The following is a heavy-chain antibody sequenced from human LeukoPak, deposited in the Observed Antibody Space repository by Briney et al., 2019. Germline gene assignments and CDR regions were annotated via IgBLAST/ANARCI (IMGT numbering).Heavy chain of an antibody. CDR3: TRETASAQGYYMDV. V-gene: IGHV6-1*01. CDR2: TYYRSRWYN. J-gene: IGHJ6*03. CDR1: GDSVSSTFAV. D-gene: IGHD5-18*01. Sequence: SQTLSLTCAISGDSVSSTFAVWNWIRQSPSRGLEWLGRTYYRSRWYNDYAASVEGRITINTDTSKDHFSLHLSAVTPEDTAVYYCTRETASAQGYYMDVWGKGTTVTVSS.